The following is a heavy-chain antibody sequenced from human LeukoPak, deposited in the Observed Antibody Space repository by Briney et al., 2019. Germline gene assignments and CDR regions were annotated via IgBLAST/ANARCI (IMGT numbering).Heavy chain of an antibody. CDR3: AKDSEIRSSGSYYFDY. J-gene: IGHJ4*02. CDR1: GFTFDDYA. Sequence: GGSLRLSCAASGFTFDDYAMHWVRQAPGKGLEWVSLISWDGGSTYYADSVKGRFTISRDNSKNSLYLQMNSLRAEDTALYYCAKDSEIRSSGSYYFDYWGQGTLVTVS. CDR2: ISWDGGST. D-gene: IGHD6-6*01. V-gene: IGHV3-43D*03.